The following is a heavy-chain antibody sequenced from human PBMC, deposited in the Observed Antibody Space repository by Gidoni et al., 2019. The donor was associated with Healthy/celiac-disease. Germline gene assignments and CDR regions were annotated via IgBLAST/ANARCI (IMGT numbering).Heavy chain of an antibody. D-gene: IGHD5-12*01. J-gene: IGHJ4*02. CDR3: AKSIDIVATLFDY. CDR1: GFTVSSYA. CDR2: ISGSGGST. Sequence: EVQLLDSGGGLVHPGGSLRLSCAASGFTVSSYAMSWVRQAPGQALEWVSAISGSGGSTYYADAVKGRFTISRDNSKNTLYLQMTSLRAEDTAVYYCAKSIDIVATLFDYWGQGTLVTVSS. V-gene: IGHV3-23*01.